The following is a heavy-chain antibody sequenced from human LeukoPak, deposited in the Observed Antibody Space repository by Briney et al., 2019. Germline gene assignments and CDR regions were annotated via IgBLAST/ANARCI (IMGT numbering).Heavy chain of an antibody. Sequence: ASVKVSCKASGYTFTSYDINWVRQATGQGLEWMGWMNPNSGNTNYAQKLQGRVTMTTDTSTSTAYMELRSLRSDDTAVYYCARDDGGNSGYDYWGQGTLVTVSS. CDR1: GYTFTSYD. J-gene: IGHJ4*02. V-gene: IGHV1-18*01. CDR3: ARDDGGNSGYDY. D-gene: IGHD4-23*01. CDR2: MNPNSGNT.